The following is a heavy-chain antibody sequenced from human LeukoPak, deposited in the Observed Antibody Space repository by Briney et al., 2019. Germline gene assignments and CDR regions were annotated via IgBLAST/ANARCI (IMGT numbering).Heavy chain of an antibody. CDR3: AREISNGWGYFDY. V-gene: IGHV3-23*01. CDR1: GFTFSLNA. CDR2: ISGDGSIT. J-gene: IGHJ4*02. Sequence: GGSLRLSCAPSGFTFSLNAMTWVRQAPGKGLEWVSDISGDGSITYYADSVRGRFTISRDNSNNRLYLQMNSLRAEDTAIYYCAREISNGWGYFDYWGQGSLVIVSP. D-gene: IGHD6-19*01.